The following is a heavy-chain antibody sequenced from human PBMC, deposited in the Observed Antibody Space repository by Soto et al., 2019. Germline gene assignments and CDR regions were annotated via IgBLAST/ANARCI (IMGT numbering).Heavy chain of an antibody. CDR3: ARHRNSNGYYYYYYMDV. CDR1: GDSISSSSFF. V-gene: IGHV4-39*01. Sequence: PSETLSLTCTVSGDSISSSSFFWGWVRQPPGTGLEWIGSIYYTGSTYYNPSHKSRVTISADTSKNQFSLKLSSVTAADTAVYYCARHRNSNGYYYYYYMDVWGKGTTVTVSS. D-gene: IGHD1-1*01. CDR2: IYYTGST. J-gene: IGHJ6*03.